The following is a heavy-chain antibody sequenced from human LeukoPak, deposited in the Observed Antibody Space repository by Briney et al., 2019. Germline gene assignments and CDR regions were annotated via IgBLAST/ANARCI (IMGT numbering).Heavy chain of an antibody. Sequence: ASVKVSCKASGYTFTSYGISWLRQAPGQGLEWMGWISAYNGNTNYAQKLQGRVTMTTDTSTSTAYMELRSLRSDDTAVYYCARVPTVSGTPWYFDLWGRGTLVTVSS. J-gene: IGHJ2*01. CDR3: ARVPTVSGTPWYFDL. CDR2: ISAYNGNT. D-gene: IGHD4-17*01. CDR1: GYTFTSYG. V-gene: IGHV1-18*01.